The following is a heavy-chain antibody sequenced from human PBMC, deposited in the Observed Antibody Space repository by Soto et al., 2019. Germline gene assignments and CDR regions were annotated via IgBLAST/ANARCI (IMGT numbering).Heavy chain of an antibody. D-gene: IGHD3-22*01. Sequence: HSETLSLTCTVSGGSISSSSYYWGWIRQPPGKGLEWIGNIYYSGSTNYNPSLKSRVTISVDTSKNQFSLKLSSVTAADTAVYYCARGENYYDSSGYLFDYWGQGTLVTVSS. CDR3: ARGENYYDSSGYLFDY. V-gene: IGHV4-61*05. J-gene: IGHJ4*02. CDR2: IYYSGST. CDR1: GGSISSSSYY.